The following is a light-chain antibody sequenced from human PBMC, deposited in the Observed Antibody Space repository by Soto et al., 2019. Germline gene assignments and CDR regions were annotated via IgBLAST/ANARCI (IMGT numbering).Light chain of an antibody. J-gene: IGLJ2*01. CDR1: SSDVGGYNY. CDR3: SSYAGSNSVL. CDR2: EVS. Sequence: QSALTQPPSASGSPGQSVTISCTGSSSDVGGYNYVSWYQQHPGKAPKLMIYEVSKRPSGVPDRFSGSKSDNTASLTVSGLQAEDDADYYCSSYAGSNSVLFGGGTKLTVL. V-gene: IGLV2-8*01.